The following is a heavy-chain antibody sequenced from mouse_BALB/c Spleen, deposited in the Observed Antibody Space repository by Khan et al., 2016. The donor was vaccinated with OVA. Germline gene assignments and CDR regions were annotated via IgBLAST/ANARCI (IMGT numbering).Heavy chain of an antibody. D-gene: IGHD1-1*01. Sequence: EVQLVESGPGLVKPSQSLSLTCTVTGYAITRDYAWNWIRQFPGNKLEWMGYISSTGSTSYNPSLQSRIFITRATSKNQFLLQLKSVTTEDTATYYCAGSLYCCYGYALDCWGRGTSVNVSS. CDR2: ISSTGST. V-gene: IGHV3-2*02. J-gene: IGHJ4*01. CDR1: GYAITRDYA. CDR3: AGSLYCCYGYALDC.